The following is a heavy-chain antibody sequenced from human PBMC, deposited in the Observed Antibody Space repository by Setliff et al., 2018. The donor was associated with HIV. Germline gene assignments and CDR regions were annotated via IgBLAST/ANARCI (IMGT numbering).Heavy chain of an antibody. V-gene: IGHV5-51*01. J-gene: IGHJ6*03. Sequence: GESLKISCTGSGYSFTNYWIGWVRQMPGKGLEWMGIIFPGDSDTRYSPSFQGQVTISADTSISTAYLQWRSLKASDTAMYYCARQPGRAAMGRENYYYYYMDVWGKGTTGTVS. CDR1: GYSFTNYW. D-gene: IGHD2-2*01. CDR2: IFPGDSDT. CDR3: ARQPGRAAMGRENYYYYYMDV.